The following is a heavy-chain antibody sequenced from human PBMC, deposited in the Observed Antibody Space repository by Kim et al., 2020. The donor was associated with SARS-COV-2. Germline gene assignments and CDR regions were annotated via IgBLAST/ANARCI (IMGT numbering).Heavy chain of an antibody. CDR2: LNTDGTTT. D-gene: IGHD2-15*01. CDR3: TRGGHGHCSGDSCYPGEY. J-gene: IGHJ4*02. Sequence: GGSLRLSCAASGFTFSNYWMHWVRQAPGKGLMWVSRLNTDGTTTDYADSVKDRFTISRDNAKNTLYLQMNGLRAEDAAVYYCTRGGHGHCSGDSCYPGEYWGQGTLVTVSS. CDR1: GFTFSNYW. V-gene: IGHV3-74*01.